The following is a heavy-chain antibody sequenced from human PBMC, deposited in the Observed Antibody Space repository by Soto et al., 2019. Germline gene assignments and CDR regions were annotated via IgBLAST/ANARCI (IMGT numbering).Heavy chain of an antibody. D-gene: IGHD2-15*01. CDR2: IYYSGST. J-gene: IGHJ5*02. Sequence: QVQLQESGPGLVKPSQTLSLTCTVSGGSIRSGDYYWSWIRQPPGKGLEWIGYIYYSGSTYYNPSIKRRVTISVDTSKNQFSLQLSSVTAADTAVYYCAREVVVAATCWCDPWGQGNLVTVSS. CDR3: AREVVVAATCWCDP. V-gene: IGHV4-30-4*01. CDR1: GGSIRSGDYY.